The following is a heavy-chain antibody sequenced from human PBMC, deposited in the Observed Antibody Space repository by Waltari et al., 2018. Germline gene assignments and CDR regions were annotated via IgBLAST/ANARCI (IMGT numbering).Heavy chain of an antibody. CDR2: IYGDGTTT. V-gene: IGHV3-74*01. D-gene: IGHD6-19*01. CDR3: ARTVAGSFDH. J-gene: IGHJ4*02. CDR1: GFTFSNCW. Sequence: EVQLVESGGGLVQPGGSLRLSCPASGFTFSNCWMDWVRQAPGKGLVWVSRIYGDGTTTHYADSVKGRFSVSRDNAKNTLYLQMNSLRAEDTAVYYCARTVAGSFDHWGQGTLVNVSS.